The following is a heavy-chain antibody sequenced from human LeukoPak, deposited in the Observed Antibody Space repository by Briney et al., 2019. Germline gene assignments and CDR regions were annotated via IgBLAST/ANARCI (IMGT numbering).Heavy chain of an antibody. V-gene: IGHV3-7*01. CDR3: ARIGMATISYFDY. Sequence: PGGSLRLSCAASGFTFSSHWMRWVRQATGKGLEWVANIKLDGSEKYYVDSVKGRFTISRDNGKNSLYLQMNSLRAEDTAVYFCARIGMATISYFDYWGQGTLVTVSS. CDR1: GFTFSSHW. CDR2: IKLDGSEK. J-gene: IGHJ4*02. D-gene: IGHD5-24*01.